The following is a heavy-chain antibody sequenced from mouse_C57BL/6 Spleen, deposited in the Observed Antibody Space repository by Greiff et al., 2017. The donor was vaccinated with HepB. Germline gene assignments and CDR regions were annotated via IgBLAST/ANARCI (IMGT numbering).Heavy chain of an antibody. J-gene: IGHJ3*01. D-gene: IGHD1-1*02. Sequence: EVQLQQSGPELVKPGASVKIPCKASGYTFTDYNMDWVKQSHGKSLEWIGDINPNNGGTIYNQKFKGKATLTVDKSSSTAYMELRSLTSEDTAVYYWAREGALWDGFAYWGQGTLVTVSA. CDR1: GYTFTDYN. CDR2: INPNNGGT. CDR3: AREGALWDGFAY. V-gene: IGHV1-18*01.